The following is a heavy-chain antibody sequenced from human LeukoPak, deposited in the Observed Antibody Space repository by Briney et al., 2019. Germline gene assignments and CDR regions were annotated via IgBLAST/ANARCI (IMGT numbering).Heavy chain of an antibody. CDR3: ARDLRSIALDY. CDR1: GGTFSSYA. Sequence: ASVKVSCKASGGTFSSYAISWVRQAPGQGLEWVGCINRNSGGTHLAQKFQGRVTMTRDTSISTAYMELSRLRSDDTAVYYCARDLRSIALDYWGQGTLVTVSS. J-gene: IGHJ4*02. V-gene: IGHV1-2*02. D-gene: IGHD2/OR15-2a*01. CDR2: INRNSGGT.